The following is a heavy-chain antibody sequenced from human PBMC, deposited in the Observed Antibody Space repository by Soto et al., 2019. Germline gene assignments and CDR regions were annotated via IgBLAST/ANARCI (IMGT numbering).Heavy chain of an antibody. CDR2: MSPGGNSQ. V-gene: IGHV3-30-3*01. Sequence: GGSLRLSCAAPGFNFNIHALHWIRQAPGEGLEWVAVMSPGGNSQYYADSVKGRFTISRDTSKSTLYLQMTSLRPEDTAVYYCASGAAFYYDTSRYWGQGTLVRVSS. CDR3: ASGAAFYYDTSRY. D-gene: IGHD3-22*01. J-gene: IGHJ4*02. CDR1: GFNFNIHA.